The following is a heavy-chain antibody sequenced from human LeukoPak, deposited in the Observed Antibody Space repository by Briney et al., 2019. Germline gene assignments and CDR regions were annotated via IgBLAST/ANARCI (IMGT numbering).Heavy chain of an antibody. D-gene: IGHD1-26*01. V-gene: IGHV3-30*04. CDR3: AKDPIFSGSYGVFDY. Sequence: QPGGSLRLSCAASGFTFSSYAMHWVRQAPGKGLEWVAVISYDGSNKYYADSVKGRFTISRDNSKNTLYLQMNSLRAGDTAVYYCAKDPIFSGSYGVFDYWGLGTRVTVSS. CDR1: GFTFSSYA. CDR2: ISYDGSNK. J-gene: IGHJ4*02.